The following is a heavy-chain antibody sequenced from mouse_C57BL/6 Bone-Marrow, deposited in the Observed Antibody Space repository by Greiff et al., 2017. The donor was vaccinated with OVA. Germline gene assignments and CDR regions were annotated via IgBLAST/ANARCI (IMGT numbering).Heavy chain of an antibody. V-gene: IGHV1-82*01. CDR3: ARGDDYDFDY. Sequence: VQLQQSGPELVKPGASVKISCKASGYAFSSSWMNWVKQRPGKGLEWIGRIYPGDGDTNYNGKFKGKATLTADKSSSTAYMQRSSLTSEDSAVYFCARGDDYDFDYWGQGTTLTVSS. CDR1: GYAFSSSW. D-gene: IGHD2-4*01. CDR2: IYPGDGDT. J-gene: IGHJ2*01.